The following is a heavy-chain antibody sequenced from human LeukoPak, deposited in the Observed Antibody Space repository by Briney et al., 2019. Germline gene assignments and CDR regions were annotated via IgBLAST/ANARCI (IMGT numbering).Heavy chain of an antibody. CDR1: GFTFSSYN. CDR3: ARDKNSEITTVDY. CDR2: ISSSSSYI. Sequence: GGSLRLSCAASGFTFSSYNMNWVRQAPGKGLEWVSSISSSSSYIHYADSVKGRFTISRDNAKNSLYLQMNSLRAEDTAVYYCARDKNSEITTVDYWGQGTQVTVSS. V-gene: IGHV3-21*01. J-gene: IGHJ4*02. D-gene: IGHD4-17*01.